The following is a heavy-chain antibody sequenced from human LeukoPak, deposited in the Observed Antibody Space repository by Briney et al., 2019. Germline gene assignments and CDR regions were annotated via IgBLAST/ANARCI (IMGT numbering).Heavy chain of an antibody. CDR2: IWYEGSNK. CDR3: ARSPRYYYDSSGSPGAFDI. J-gene: IGHJ3*02. CDR1: GFTFSSYG. V-gene: IGHV3-33*01. D-gene: IGHD3-22*01. Sequence: GGSLRLSCAASGFTFSSYGMHWVRQAPGKWLEWVAVIWYEGSNKYYADSVKGRFTISRDNSKNTLYLQMNSLRAEETAVYYCARSPRYYYDSSGSPGAFDIWGQGTMVTVFS.